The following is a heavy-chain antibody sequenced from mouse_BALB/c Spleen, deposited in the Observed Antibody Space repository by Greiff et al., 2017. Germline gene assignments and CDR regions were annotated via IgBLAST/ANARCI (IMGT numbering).Heavy chain of an antibody. V-gene: IGHV1-4*01. CDR1: GYTFTSYT. D-gene: IGHD4-1*01. J-gene: IGHJ3*01. CDR2: INPSSGYT. Sequence: VQLQQSGAELARPGASVKMSCKASGYTFTSYTMHWVKQRPGQGLEWIGYINPSSGYTNYNQKFKDKATLTADKSSSTAYMQLSSLTSEDSAVYYCARRGANWEGSFAYWGQGTLVTVSA. CDR3: ARRGANWEGSFAY.